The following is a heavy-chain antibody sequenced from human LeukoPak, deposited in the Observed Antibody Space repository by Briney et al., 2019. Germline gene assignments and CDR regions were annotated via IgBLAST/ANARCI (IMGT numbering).Heavy chain of an antibody. Sequence: ASVKVSCKASGYTFTSYGISWVRQAPGQGLEWMGWMNPNSGNTGYAQKFQGRVTMTRNTSISTAYMELSSLRSEDTAVYYCARGRAKTTVTIDYWGQGTLVTVSS. J-gene: IGHJ4*02. D-gene: IGHD4-17*01. CDR3: ARGRAKTTVTIDY. CDR2: MNPNSGNT. V-gene: IGHV1-8*02. CDR1: GYTFTSYG.